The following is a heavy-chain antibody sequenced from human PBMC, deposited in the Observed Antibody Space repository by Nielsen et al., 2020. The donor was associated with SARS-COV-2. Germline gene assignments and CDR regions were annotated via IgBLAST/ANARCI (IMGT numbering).Heavy chain of an antibody. CDR3: TSGGFQH. D-gene: IGHD3-3*01. CDR1: GFTFSSYW. V-gene: IGHV3-7*03. Sequence: GESLKISCAASGFTFSSYWMSWVRQAPGKGLEWVANIKQDGSEKYYVDSVKGRFTISRDNAKNSLYLQMNSLRAEDTAVYYCTSGGFQHWGQGTLVTVSS. J-gene: IGHJ1*01. CDR2: IKQDGSEK.